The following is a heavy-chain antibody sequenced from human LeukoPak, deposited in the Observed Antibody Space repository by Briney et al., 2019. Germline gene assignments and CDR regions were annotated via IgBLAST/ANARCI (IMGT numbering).Heavy chain of an antibody. CDR1: GGSISSYY. CDR3: AREIAAAANWFDP. J-gene: IGHJ5*02. Sequence: SETLSLTCTVSGGSISSYYWSWIRQPAGKGLEWIGRIYYSGSTNYNPSLKSRVTISVDTSKNQFSLKLSSVTAADTAVYYCAREIAAAANWFDPWGQGTLVTVSS. D-gene: IGHD6-13*01. CDR2: IYYSGST. V-gene: IGHV4-4*07.